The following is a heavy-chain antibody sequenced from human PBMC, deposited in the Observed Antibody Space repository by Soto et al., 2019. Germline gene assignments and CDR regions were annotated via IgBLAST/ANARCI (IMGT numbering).Heavy chain of an antibody. D-gene: IGHD2-15*01. CDR3: ARYSRDCSGGRCYTVRYYYYYMDA. CDR1: GGTFSSYT. J-gene: IGHJ6*03. V-gene: IGHV1-69*02. Sequence: ASVKVSCKASGGTFSSYTISWVRQAPGQGLEWMGRIIPILGIANYAQKFQGRVTITADKSTSTAYMELSSLRSEDTAVYYCARYSRDCSGGRCYTVRYYYYYMDAWGKGTPVTASS. CDR2: IIPILGIA.